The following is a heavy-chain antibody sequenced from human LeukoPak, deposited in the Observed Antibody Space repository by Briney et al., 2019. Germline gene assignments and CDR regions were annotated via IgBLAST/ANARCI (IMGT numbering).Heavy chain of an antibody. Sequence: GGSLRLSCAASGFALSSYSMNWVRQAPGKGLEWISYISSSSSTIYYADSVKGRFTISRDNAKNSLYLQMNSLRAEDTAVYYCARGIWNDPYYWGQGTLVTVSS. D-gene: IGHD1-1*01. CDR3: ARGIWNDPYY. V-gene: IGHV3-48*01. CDR1: GFALSSYS. CDR2: ISSSSSTI. J-gene: IGHJ4*02.